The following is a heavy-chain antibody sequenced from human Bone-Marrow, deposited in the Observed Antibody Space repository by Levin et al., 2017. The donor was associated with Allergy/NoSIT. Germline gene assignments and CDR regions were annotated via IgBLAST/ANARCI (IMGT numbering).Heavy chain of an antibody. J-gene: IGHJ4*02. Sequence: SQTLSLPCHVSGGSIRSAGYHWPWIRQYPGKGLEWIGYISYRGSTYFNPSLKSRLTMSIDTSEQHFSLNLTSVSAADTAIYYCARLDGYSFDYWGQGALVTVSS. CDR1: GGSIRSAGYH. D-gene: IGHD1-1*01. V-gene: IGHV4-31*03. CDR2: ISYRGST. CDR3: ARLDGYSFDY.